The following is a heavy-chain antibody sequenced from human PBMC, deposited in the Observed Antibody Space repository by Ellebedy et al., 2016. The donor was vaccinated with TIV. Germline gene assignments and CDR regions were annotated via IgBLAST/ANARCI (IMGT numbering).Heavy chain of an antibody. V-gene: IGHV3-23*01. CDR2: TCSAGGIS. J-gene: IGHJ4*02. CDR3: AKPAVAGSKLLNF. CDR1: GFTFSSYG. D-gene: IGHD6-19*01. Sequence: PGGSLRLSCAGSGFTFSSYGMRWVRQAPGKGLEWVAGTCSAGGISSYADSVKGRLSISRDNSKNTLYLEMNSLRAEDTAVYYCAKPAVAGSKLLNFWGKGTLVVVSS.